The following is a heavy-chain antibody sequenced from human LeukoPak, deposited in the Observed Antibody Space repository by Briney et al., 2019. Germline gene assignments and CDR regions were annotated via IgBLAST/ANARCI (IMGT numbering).Heavy chain of an antibody. CDR3: ARDKGGYCSGGSCYSDPYYYGMDV. CDR1: GFTFSSYE. J-gene: IGHJ6*04. V-gene: IGHV3-48*03. D-gene: IGHD2-15*01. Sequence: GGSLRLSCAASGFTFSSYEMNWVRQTPGKGLEWVSYISSSGSTIYYADSVKGRFTISRDNAKNSLYLQMNSLRAEDTAVYYCARDKGGYCSGGSCYSDPYYYGMDVWGKGTTVTVSS. CDR2: ISSSGSTI.